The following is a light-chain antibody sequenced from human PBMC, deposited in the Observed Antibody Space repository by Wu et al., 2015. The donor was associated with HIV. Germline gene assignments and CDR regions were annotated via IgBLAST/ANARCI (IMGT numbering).Light chain of an antibody. CDR3: QQSDSAPYT. CDR1: QSITNY. CDR2: AAS. Sequence: DIQMTQSPPSLSASVGDRVTISCRASQSITNYLNWYQHKPGRAPKLLIYAASTLHGGVPSRFSGSGSGTYFTLTITRLQPDDFATYYCQQSDSAPYTFGGGTKVEIE. J-gene: IGKJ4*01. V-gene: IGKV1-39*01.